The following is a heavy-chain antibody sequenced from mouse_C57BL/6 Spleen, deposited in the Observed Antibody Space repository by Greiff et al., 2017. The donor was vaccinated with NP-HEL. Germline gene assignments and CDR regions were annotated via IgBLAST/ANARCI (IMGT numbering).Heavy chain of an antibody. CDR2: IDPSDSYT. Sequence: QVQLQQPGAELVKPGASVKLSCKASGYTFTSYWMQWVKQRPGQGLEWIGEIDPSDSYTNYNQKFKGKATLTVDTSSSTAYMQHGSLTSEDSAVYDCARGYGSSSGPFDVWGTGTTVTVSA. CDR1: GYTFTSYW. D-gene: IGHD1-1*01. J-gene: IGHJ1*03. V-gene: IGHV1-50*01. CDR3: ARGYGSSSGPFDV.